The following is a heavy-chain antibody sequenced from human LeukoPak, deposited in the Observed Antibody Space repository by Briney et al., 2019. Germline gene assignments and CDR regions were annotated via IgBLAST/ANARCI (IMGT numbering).Heavy chain of an antibody. Sequence: ASVKVSCKASGYTFTGYYMQWVRQAPGQGLEWMGWINPNSGGTNYAQKFQGRVTMTRDTSISTAYMELSRLRSDDTAVYYCARDYVYYYDSSGYYSTGSDYWGQGTLVTVSS. J-gene: IGHJ4*02. D-gene: IGHD3-22*01. CDR1: GYTFTGYY. V-gene: IGHV1-2*02. CDR3: ARDYVYYYDSSGYYSTGSDY. CDR2: INPNSGGT.